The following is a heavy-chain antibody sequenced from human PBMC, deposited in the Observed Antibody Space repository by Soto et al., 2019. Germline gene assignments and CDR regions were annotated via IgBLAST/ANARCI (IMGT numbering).Heavy chain of an antibody. CDR1: GDSISSGNKY. Sequence: PSETLSLTCTVSGDSISSGNKYWSWIRQPPGKGLEWIGYIFSSGTTYYNPSLKSRLTMSLDASQNQFSLKLNSLTDADTAVYFCGRGPSRFHYFYSMDDWCQGTTYTISS. CDR3: GRGPSRFHYFYSMDD. CDR2: IFSSGTT. J-gene: IGHJ6*02. V-gene: IGHV4-30-4*01.